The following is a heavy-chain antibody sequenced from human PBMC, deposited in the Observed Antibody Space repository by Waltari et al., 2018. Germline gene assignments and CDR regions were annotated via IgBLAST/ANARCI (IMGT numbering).Heavy chain of an antibody. CDR3: ASHDYGDYSSFDY. CDR1: GFTYSIYW. V-gene: IGHV3-7*01. CDR2: IKQDGSEK. Sequence: EVQLVESGGGLVQPGGSLRPACEASGFTYSIYWMSWVRQAPGKGLEWVANIKQDGSEKYYVDSVKGRFTISRDNAKNSLYLQMNSLRAEDTAVYYCASHDYGDYSSFDYWGQGTLVTVSS. J-gene: IGHJ4*02. D-gene: IGHD4-17*01.